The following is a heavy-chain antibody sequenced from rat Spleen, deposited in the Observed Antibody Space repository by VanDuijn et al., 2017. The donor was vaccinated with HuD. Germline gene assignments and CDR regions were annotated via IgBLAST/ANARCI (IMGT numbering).Heavy chain of an antibody. D-gene: IGHD1-10*01. CDR3: ARENFGTTFAY. V-gene: IGHV5-58*01. Sequence: EVQLVESGGGLVQPGRSLKLSCVASGFTFNNYWMTWIRQAPGRGLEWVPSIITDGGRTYYPDSVKGRFTVSRDNAENTVYLQMNSLRSEDTATYYCARENFGTTFAYWGQGTLITVSS. J-gene: IGHJ3*01. CDR1: GFTFNNYW. CDR2: IITDGGRT.